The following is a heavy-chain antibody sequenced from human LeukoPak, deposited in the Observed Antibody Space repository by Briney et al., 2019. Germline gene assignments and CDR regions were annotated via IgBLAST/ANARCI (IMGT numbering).Heavy chain of an antibody. V-gene: IGHV4-61*01. Sequence: SETLSLTCTVSGGSISSGSYYWSWIRQPPGQGLEWIGYIYYSGSTNYNPSLKSRVTISVDTSKNQFSLKLSSVTAADTAVYYCAATDSGSYHLDDAFDIWGQGTMVTVSS. D-gene: IGHD1-26*01. CDR1: GGSISSGSYY. CDR2: IYYSGST. CDR3: AATDSGSYHLDDAFDI. J-gene: IGHJ3*02.